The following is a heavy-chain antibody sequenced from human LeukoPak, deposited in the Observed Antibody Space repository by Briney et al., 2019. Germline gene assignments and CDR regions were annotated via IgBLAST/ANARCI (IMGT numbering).Heavy chain of an antibody. V-gene: IGHV3-21*01. D-gene: IGHD4-17*01. Sequence: GGSLRLSCAASGFTFGSYSMNWVRQAPGKGLEWVSSISSSSSYIYYADSVKGRFTISRDNAKNSLYLQMNSLRAEDTAVYYCAREGWDYGDSGPFDYWGQGTLVTVSS. CDR2: ISSSSSYI. CDR1: GFTFGSYS. CDR3: AREGWDYGDSGPFDY. J-gene: IGHJ4*02.